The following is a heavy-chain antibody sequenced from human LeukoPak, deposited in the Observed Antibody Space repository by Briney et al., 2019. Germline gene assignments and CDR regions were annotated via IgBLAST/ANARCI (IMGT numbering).Heavy chain of an antibody. CDR2: IYYSGST. CDR3: ARFPMSGAAAGTVGFGY. CDR1: GGSISSYY. J-gene: IGHJ4*02. V-gene: IGHV4-59*08. D-gene: IGHD6-13*01. Sequence: SETLSLTCTVSGGSISSYYWSWFRQPPGKGLEWIGYIYYSGSTNYNPSLKSRVTISVDTSKNQFSLKLSSVTAADTAVYYCARFPMSGAAAGTVGFGYWGQGTLVTVSS.